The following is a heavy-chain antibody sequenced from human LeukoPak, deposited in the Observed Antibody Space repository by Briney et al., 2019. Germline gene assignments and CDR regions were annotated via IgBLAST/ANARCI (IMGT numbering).Heavy chain of an antibody. J-gene: IGHJ4*02. CDR2: IYYSGST. CDR3: AREVRGSYYLFDY. D-gene: IGHD1-26*01. V-gene: IGHV4-39*02. CDR1: GGSISSSSYY. Sequence: SETLSLTCTVSGGSISSSSYYWAWIRQPPGKGLEWIGSIYYSGSTHYSPSLKSRVTMSVDTSKNQFSLKLSSVTAADTAVYYCAREVRGSYYLFDYWGQGTLVTVSS.